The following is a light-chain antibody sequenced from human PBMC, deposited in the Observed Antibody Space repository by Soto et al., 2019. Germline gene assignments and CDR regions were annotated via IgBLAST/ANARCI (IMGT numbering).Light chain of an antibody. CDR1: QSVSSSN. CDR3: QQYRSSTWT. J-gene: IGKJ1*01. CDR2: GAS. V-gene: IGKV3-20*01. Sequence: EIVVTQSPGTLSLSPGERATLSCRARQSVSSSNLAWYQQKPGQAPRLLIYGASSRSNGIADRFSGSGSGTDFTLTISRLEPEDFAVYYCQQYRSSTWTFGQGTKVEIK.